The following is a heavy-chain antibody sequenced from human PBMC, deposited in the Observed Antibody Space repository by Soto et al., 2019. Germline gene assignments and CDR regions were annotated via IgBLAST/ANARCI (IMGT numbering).Heavy chain of an antibody. CDR2: IIPIFGTA. CDR1: GGTFSSYA. V-gene: IGHV1-69*01. J-gene: IGHJ6*02. D-gene: IGHD1-7*01. Sequence: QVQLVQSGAEVKKPGSSVKVSCKASGGTFSSYAISWVRQAPGQGLEWMGGIIPIFGTANYAQKFQGRVTITADESTSTAYMELSSLRSEDTAVYYCARDRTGTTRVSRRYGMDVWGQGTTVTVSS. CDR3: ARDRTGTTRVSRRYGMDV.